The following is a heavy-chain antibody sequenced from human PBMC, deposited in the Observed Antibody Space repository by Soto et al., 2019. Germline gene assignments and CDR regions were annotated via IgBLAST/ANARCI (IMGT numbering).Heavy chain of an antibody. CDR2: ISGSGGST. CDR1: GFTFSSYA. J-gene: IGHJ6*03. D-gene: IGHD3-3*01. V-gene: IGHV3-23*01. CDR3: AKDGVRDYYYYYMDV. Sequence: GGSLRLSCASSGFTFSSYAMSLVRQAPGKGLEWVSAISGSGGSTYYADSVKGRFTISRDNSKNTLYLQMNSLRAEDTAVYYCAKDGVRDYYYYYMDVWGKGTTVTVSS.